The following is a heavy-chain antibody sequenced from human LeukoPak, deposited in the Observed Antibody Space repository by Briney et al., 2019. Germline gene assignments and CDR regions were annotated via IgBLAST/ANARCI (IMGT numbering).Heavy chain of an antibody. CDR3: ARTNYGDYNWFDP. V-gene: IGHV4-61*01. Sequence: TSETLSLTCKVSGGSVSSESYYWSWIRQPPGQGLEWIGYIHNSGSTKYNASLKSRLTISVDTSKNQFSLEVTSVTAADTAVYDCARTNYGDYNWFDPWGQGTLVTVSS. CDR1: GGSVSSESYY. CDR2: IHNSGST. J-gene: IGHJ5*02. D-gene: IGHD4-17*01.